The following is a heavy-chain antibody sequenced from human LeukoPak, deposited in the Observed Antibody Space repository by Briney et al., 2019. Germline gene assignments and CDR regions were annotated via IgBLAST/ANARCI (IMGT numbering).Heavy chain of an antibody. CDR3: ARHGGALIPDY. J-gene: IGHJ4*02. V-gene: IGHV4-39*01. Sequence: SETLSLICTVSGGSISSSSYYWGWIRQPPGKGLECFGSIYYSGSTYYNPSLKSRVTISVDTSKNQFSLKLSPVTAPDSAVYYCARHGGALIPDYWGQGTLVTVSS. D-gene: IGHD2-21*01. CDR1: GGSISSSSYY. CDR2: IYYSGST.